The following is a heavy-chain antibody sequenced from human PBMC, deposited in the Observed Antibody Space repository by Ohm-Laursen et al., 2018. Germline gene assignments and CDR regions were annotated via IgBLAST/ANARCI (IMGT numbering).Heavy chain of an antibody. Sequence: SETLSLTCAVYGGSFSGYYWSWIRQPPGKGLEWIGEINHSGSTNYNPSLKSRVTISVDTSKNQFSLKLSSVTAADTAVYYCARDHYQYPDYWGQGTLVTVSS. CDR2: INHSGST. CDR1: GGSFSGYY. V-gene: IGHV4-34*01. CDR3: ARDHYQYPDY. D-gene: IGHD2-2*01. J-gene: IGHJ4*02.